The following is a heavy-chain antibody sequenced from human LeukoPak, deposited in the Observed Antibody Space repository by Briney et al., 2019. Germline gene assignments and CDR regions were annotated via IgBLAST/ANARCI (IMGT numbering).Heavy chain of an antibody. D-gene: IGHD2-8*02. V-gene: IGHV3-9*01. CDR1: GFTFDDYA. CDR3: ARGSGTGFDY. Sequence: GGSLRLSCAASGFTFDDYAMHWVRQAPGKGLEWVSGISWNSGSIGYADSVKGRFTISRDNSKNTLYLQMNSLRAEDTAVYYCARGSGTGFDYWGQGTLVTVSS. J-gene: IGHJ4*02. CDR2: ISWNSGSI.